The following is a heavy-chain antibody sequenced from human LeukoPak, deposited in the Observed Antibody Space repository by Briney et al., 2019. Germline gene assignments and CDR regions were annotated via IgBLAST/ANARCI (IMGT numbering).Heavy chain of an antibody. Sequence: GASVKVSCKASGYTFTGYYMHWVRQAPGQGLEWMGWINPNSGGTNYAQKFQGRVTVTRDTSISTAYMELSRLRSDDTAVYYCASLSRYYDSSGYTYWGQGTLVTVSS. CDR1: GYTFTGYY. CDR2: INPNSGGT. V-gene: IGHV1-2*02. D-gene: IGHD3-22*01. J-gene: IGHJ4*02. CDR3: ASLSRYYDSSGYTY.